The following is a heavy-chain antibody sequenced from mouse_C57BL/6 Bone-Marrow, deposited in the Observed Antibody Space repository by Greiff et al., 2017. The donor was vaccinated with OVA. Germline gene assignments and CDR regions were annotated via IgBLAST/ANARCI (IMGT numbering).Heavy chain of an antibody. CDR1: GYAFSSSW. J-gene: IGHJ3*01. V-gene: IGHV1-82*01. Sequence: QVQLQQSGPELVKPGASVQISCKASGYAFSSSWMNWVKQRPGKGLEWIGRIYPGDGDTNYNGKFKGKATLTADKSSSTAYMQLSSLTSEDSAVYFCARSRLPFAWFAYWGQGTLVTVSA. CDR2: IYPGDGDT. CDR3: ARSRLPFAWFAY. D-gene: IGHD5-5*01.